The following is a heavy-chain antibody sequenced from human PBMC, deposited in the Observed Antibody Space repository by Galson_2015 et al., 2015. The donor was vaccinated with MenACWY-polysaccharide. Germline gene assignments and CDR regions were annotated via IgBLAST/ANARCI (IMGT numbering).Heavy chain of an antibody. CDR3: GRNGGGIDV. CDR2: INNDGSAT. D-gene: IGHD3-16*01. Sequence: SLRLSCAASGYSFSSYWMFWVRQAPGKGLVWVSTINNDGSATTYADSVKGRFTIPRDNAKNTVYLQMNSLRDDDTAVYYCGRNGGGIDVWGQGTTVTVSS. J-gene: IGHJ6*02. V-gene: IGHV3-74*01. CDR1: GYSFSSYW.